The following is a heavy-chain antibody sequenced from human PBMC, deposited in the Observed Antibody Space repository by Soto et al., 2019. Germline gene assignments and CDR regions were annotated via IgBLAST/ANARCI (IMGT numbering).Heavy chain of an antibody. CDR2: IYYSGST. D-gene: IGHD3-10*01. CDR1: GGSLSSYY. J-gene: IGHJ6*03. V-gene: IGHV4-59*08. Sequence: SETLSLTCTVSGGSLSSYYWSWIRQPPGKGLEWIGYIYYSGSTNYNPSLKSRVTISVDTSKNQFSLKLSSVTAADTAVYYCARLLKELWFGERNYYYSYMDVWAKGTTVTVSS. CDR3: ARLLKELWFGERNYYYSYMDV.